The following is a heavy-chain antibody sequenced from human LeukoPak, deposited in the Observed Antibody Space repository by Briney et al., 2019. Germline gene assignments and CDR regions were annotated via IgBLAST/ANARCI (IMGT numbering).Heavy chain of an antibody. J-gene: IGHJ4*02. CDR1: GYTFTSYG. D-gene: IGHD6-19*01. V-gene: IGHV1-18*01. CDR3: ATTEHSGDFDY. CDR2: ISAYNGNA. Sequence: EASVKVSCKASGYTFTSYGISWVRQAPGQGLEWMGWISAYNGNADYAQKLQGRVTMTTDTSTSTAYMELRSLRSDDTAVYYCATTEHSGDFDYWGQGTLVTVSS.